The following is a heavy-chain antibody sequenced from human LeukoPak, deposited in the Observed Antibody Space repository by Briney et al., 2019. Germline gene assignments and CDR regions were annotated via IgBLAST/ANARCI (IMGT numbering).Heavy chain of an antibody. D-gene: IGHD5-12*01. CDR2: IKQDGSEE. J-gene: IGHJ1*01. CDR1: GFTFSNYW. Sequence: GTPSPYCGGSGFTFSNYWMSWVRQTPGKGLEWVANIKQDGSEEYYVDSVKGRFTISRDNAKNSLDLQMNSLRAEGTAVYYWARGIGYSGFIQWGEGTLVTVSS. CDR3: ARGIGYSGFIQ. V-gene: IGHV3-7*04.